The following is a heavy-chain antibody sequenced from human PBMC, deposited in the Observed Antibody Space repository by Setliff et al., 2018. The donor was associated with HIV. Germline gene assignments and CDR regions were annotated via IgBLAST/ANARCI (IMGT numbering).Heavy chain of an antibody. D-gene: IGHD6-13*01. J-gene: IGHJ4*02. CDR2: TSAYNGNT. CDR3: ARDLAAAGTLGY. V-gene: IGHV1-18*01. Sequence: ASVKVSCKASGYTFTSYGISWVRQAPGQGLEWMGWTSAYNGNTNYAQKLQGRVTMTTDTSTSTAYMELRSLRSDDTAVYYCARDLAAAGTLGYWGQGTLVTVSS. CDR1: GYTFTSYG.